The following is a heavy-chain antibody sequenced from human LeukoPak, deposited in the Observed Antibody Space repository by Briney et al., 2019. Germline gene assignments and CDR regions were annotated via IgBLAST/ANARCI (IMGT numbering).Heavy chain of an antibody. CDR2: ITYDGSNK. D-gene: IGHD3-3*01. CDR3: VKGYYDFDY. Sequence: GGSLRLSCAASGFTFSSYGMHWVRQAPGKGLEWVAVITYDGSNKHYADSVKGRFTMSRDNSKNTLYLQMNSLRTEDTAAYYCVKGYYDFDYWGQGTLVTVSS. J-gene: IGHJ4*02. V-gene: IGHV3-30*18. CDR1: GFTFSSYG.